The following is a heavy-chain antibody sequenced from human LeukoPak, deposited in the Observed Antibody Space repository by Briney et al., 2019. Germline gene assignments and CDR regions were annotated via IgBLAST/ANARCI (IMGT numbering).Heavy chain of an antibody. J-gene: IGHJ4*02. CDR1: GYTFTSYY. V-gene: IGHV1-46*01. CDR3: GRGPSESFIDY. CDR2: INPGGGNT. D-gene: IGHD1-26*01. Sequence: GASVKVSCKASGYTFTSYYIHWVRQAPGQGLEWMGIINPGGGNTGYAQKFQGRVTMTRDTSTSTAYMELRSLRSDDTALYFCGRGPSESFIDYWGQGTLVTVSS.